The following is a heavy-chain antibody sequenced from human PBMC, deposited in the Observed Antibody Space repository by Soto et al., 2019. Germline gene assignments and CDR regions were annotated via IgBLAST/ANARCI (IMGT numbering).Heavy chain of an antibody. CDR2: ISFDGSNK. CDR1: GFTFSAYD. J-gene: IGHJ3*01. Sequence: QGQLVESGGGVVQTGRSLRLSCAASGFTFSAYDMHWVRQAPGKGLEWVAVISFDGSNKNYTDSVKGRITIFRDNSKNTLYLQMNSLRAEDTAVYYCAKVGRYDAFDVWGLGTMVIVSS. D-gene: IGHD1-26*01. V-gene: IGHV3-30*18. CDR3: AKVGRYDAFDV.